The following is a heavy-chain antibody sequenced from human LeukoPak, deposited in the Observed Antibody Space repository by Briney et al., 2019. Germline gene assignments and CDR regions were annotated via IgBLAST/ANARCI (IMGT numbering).Heavy chain of an antibody. V-gene: IGHV3-23*01. J-gene: IGHJ4*02. D-gene: IGHD2-2*01. CDR1: GFTFSSYA. CDR2: ISGSGGST. Sequence: GGSLRLSCAASGFTFSSYAMSWVRQAPGKGLERVSAISGSGGSTYYADSVKGRFTISRDNSKNTLYLQMNSLRAEDTAVYYCAKERVYISSTSCFDYWGQGTLVAVSS. CDR3: AKERVYISSTSCFDY.